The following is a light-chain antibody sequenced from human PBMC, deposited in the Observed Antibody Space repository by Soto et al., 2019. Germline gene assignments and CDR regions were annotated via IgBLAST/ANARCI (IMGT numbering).Light chain of an antibody. V-gene: IGLV2-11*01. CDR3: AAWDDSLNASYV. Sequence: QSVLTQPRSVSGSPGQSVTISCTGTSSDVGGYNYVSWYQQHPGKAPKLMIYDVSKRPSGVPDRFSGSKSGNTASLTISGLQAEDEADYYCAAWDDSLNASYVFGTGTKVTVL. J-gene: IGLJ1*01. CDR1: SSDVGGYNY. CDR2: DVS.